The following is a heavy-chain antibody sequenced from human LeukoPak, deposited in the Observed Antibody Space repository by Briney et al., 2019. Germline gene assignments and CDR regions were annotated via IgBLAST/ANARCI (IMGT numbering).Heavy chain of an antibody. CDR2: IIPILGIA. V-gene: IGHV1-69*04. CDR1: GGTFSSYA. CDR3: ARDDGALPYY. Sequence: SVKVSCKASGGTFSSYAISWVRQAPGQGLEWMGRIIPILGIANYAQKFQGRVTITAYKSTGTAYMELSSLRSEDTAVYYCARDDGALPYYWGQGTLVTVSS. D-gene: IGHD1-26*01. J-gene: IGHJ4*02.